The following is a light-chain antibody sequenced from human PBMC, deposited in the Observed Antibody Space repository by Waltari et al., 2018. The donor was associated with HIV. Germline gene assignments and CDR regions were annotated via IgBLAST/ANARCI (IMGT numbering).Light chain of an antibody. V-gene: IGKV3-15*01. CDR2: GAS. J-gene: IGKJ4*01. CDR1: QNVGMN. CDR3: QQYNDWPLA. Sequence: MTQSPVTLSVSPGERATLACRTSQNVGMNLAWYQQSPGRAPRLLLYGASTRATGVPVRFSASGSGTEFTLTINSLQSADFAVYFCQQYNDWPLAFGGGTTV.